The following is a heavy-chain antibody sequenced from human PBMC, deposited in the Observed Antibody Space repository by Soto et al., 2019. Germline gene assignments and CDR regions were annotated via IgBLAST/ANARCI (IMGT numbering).Heavy chain of an antibody. CDR1: GGTSTIYT. V-gene: IGHV1-69*02. CDR2: IVPTLRLT. D-gene: IGHD3-16*01. CDR3: TTEKYGAGRVGVYY. J-gene: IGHJ4*02. Sequence: QVQLVQSGAEVKKPGSSLKVSCETSGGTSTIYTISWVRQAPGQGLQWMGRIVPTLRLTNYAQEFHGRLTITADTSTSTAHMELSSLTSEDAAVYYCTTEKYGAGRVGVYYWGQGTLVTVSS.